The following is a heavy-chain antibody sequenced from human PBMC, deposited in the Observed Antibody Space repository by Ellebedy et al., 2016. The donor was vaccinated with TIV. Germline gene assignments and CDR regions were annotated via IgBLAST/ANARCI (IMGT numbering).Heavy chain of an antibody. J-gene: IGHJ4*02. CDR1: GFTFSSYA. D-gene: IGHD5-12*01. CDR2: ISYDGSNK. Sequence: GGSLRLXCAASGFTFSSYAMHWVRQAPGKGLEWVAVISYDGSNKYHADSVKGRFTISRDNSKNTLYLQMNSLRAEDTAVYYCARDRPRGYFDYWGQGTLVTVSS. CDR3: ARDRPRGYFDY. V-gene: IGHV3-30-3*01.